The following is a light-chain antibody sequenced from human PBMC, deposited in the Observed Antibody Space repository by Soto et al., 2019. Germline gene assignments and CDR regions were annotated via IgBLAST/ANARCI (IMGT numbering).Light chain of an antibody. J-gene: IGKJ1*01. Sequence: EILVPKSTATLSLSPGERPTLSCRASQSVSSSYLAWYQQKPGQAPRLLIYGASSRATGIPDRFSGSGSGTDFTLTISRLEPEDFAVYYCQQYGSSWTFGQGTKADI. CDR3: QQYGSSWT. V-gene: IGKV3-20*01. CDR2: GAS. CDR1: QSVSSSY.